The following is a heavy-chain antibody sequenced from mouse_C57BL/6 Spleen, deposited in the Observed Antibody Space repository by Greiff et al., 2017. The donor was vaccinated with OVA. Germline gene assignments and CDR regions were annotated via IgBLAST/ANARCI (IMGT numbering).Heavy chain of an antibody. V-gene: IGHV1-26*01. CDR3: AVSGYGAY. Sequence: EVQLQQSGPELVKPGASVKISCKASGYTFTDYYMNWVKQSHGKSLEWIGDINPNNGGTSYNQKFKGKATLTVDKSSSTAYMELRSLTSEDSAVYYCAVSGYGAYWGQGTLVTVSA. D-gene: IGHD3-2*02. CDR1: GYTFTDYY. CDR2: INPNNGGT. J-gene: IGHJ3*01.